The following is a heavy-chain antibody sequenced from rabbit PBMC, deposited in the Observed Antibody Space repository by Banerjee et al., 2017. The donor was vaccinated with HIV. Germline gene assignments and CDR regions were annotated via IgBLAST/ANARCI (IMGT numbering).Heavy chain of an antibody. Sequence: QLKESGGGLVQPGGSLTLSCKASGFDVNTYYMSWVRQAPGKGLEWIGYIDPVFGGTYYTSWVNGRFTISSHDAQNTLYLQLNSLTAADTATYFCARWDRYDDYGDPMNAFNLWGQGTLVTVS. J-gene: IGHJ4*01. CDR3: ARWDRYDDYGDPMNAFNL. V-gene: IGHV1S7*01. CDR2: IDPVFGGT. D-gene: IGHD2-1*01. CDR1: GFDVNTYY.